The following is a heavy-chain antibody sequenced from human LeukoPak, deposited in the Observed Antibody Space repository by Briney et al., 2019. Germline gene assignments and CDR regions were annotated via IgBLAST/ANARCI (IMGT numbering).Heavy chain of an antibody. J-gene: IGHJ4*02. CDR3: ARDGRSWGTYYDDSSGLDY. D-gene: IGHD3-22*01. Sequence: GASVKVSCKAFRYTFTGYYMLWVRQAPGHGVEWLGWTNPYSGGTNYAQKFQGRVTMTRDTSISTAYMELSRLRSDDTAVYYCARDGRSWGTYYDDSSGLDYWGQGTLVTVSS. V-gene: IGHV1-2*02. CDR1: RYTFTGYY. CDR2: TNPYSGGT.